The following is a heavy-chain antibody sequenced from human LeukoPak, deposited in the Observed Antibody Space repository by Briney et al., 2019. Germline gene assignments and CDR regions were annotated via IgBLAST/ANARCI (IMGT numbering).Heavy chain of an antibody. D-gene: IGHD6-19*01. CDR1: GGSISSSSFY. CDR3: ARRQWLGAFDY. Sequence: SETLSLTCTVSGGSISSSSFYWGWIRQPPGKGLEWFGSIYYSGSTYYKPSLKRRVTISVDTSKSQFSLKLSSVTAADTAVYYCARRQWLGAFDYWGQGTLVTVSS. J-gene: IGHJ4*02. CDR2: IYYSGST. V-gene: IGHV4-39*01.